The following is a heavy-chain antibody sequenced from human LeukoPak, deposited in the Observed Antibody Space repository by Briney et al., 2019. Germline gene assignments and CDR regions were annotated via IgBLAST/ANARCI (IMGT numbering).Heavy chain of an antibody. CDR2: INFIGNT. CDR3: ARLRGLDCSTTSCSRLNAFDI. Sequence: SETLSLTCTISGGSISGYYWGWIRQPPGKGLEWIGYINFIGNTNYNPSLKSRVTVSEDTSKNLFSLRLSSVTAADTAVYYCARLRGLDCSTTSCSRLNAFDIWGLGTVVTVSS. J-gene: IGHJ3*02. V-gene: IGHV4-59*08. D-gene: IGHD2-2*01. CDR1: GGSISGYY.